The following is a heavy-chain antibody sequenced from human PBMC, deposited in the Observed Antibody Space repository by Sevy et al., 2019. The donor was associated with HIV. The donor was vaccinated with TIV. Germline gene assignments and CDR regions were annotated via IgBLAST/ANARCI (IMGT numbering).Heavy chain of an antibody. V-gene: IGHV3-30-3*01. J-gene: IGHJ3*02. CDR1: GFTFSSYA. CDR2: ISYDGSNK. D-gene: IGHD3-10*01. CDR3: ARARFGELLSDDAFDI. Sequence: GGSLRLSCAASGFTFSSYAMHWVRQAPGKGLEGVAVISYDGSNKYYADSVKGRFTISRDNSKNTLYLQMNSLRAEDTAVYYCARARFGELLSDDAFDIWGQGTMVTVSS.